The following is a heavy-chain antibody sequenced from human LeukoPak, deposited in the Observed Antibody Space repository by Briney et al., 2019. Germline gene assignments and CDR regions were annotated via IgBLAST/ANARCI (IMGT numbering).Heavy chain of an antibody. D-gene: IGHD6-6*01. CDR2: ISYDGSNK. V-gene: IGHV3-30*18. CDR3: AKIQYSSSSSVDY. Sequence: GGSPRLSCAASGFTFSSYGMHWVRQAPGKGLEWVAVISYDGSNKYYADSVKGRFTISRDNSKNTLYLQMNSLRAEDTAVYYCAKIQYSSSSSVDYWGQGTLVTVSS. CDR1: GFTFSSYG. J-gene: IGHJ4*02.